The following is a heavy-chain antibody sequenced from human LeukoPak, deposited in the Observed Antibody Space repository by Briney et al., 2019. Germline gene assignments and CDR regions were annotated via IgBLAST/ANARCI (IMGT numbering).Heavy chain of an antibody. CDR2: IYYSGTT. J-gene: IGHJ4*02. V-gene: IGHV4-39*07. Sequence: SETLSLTCSVSGGSISSSLYFWGWIRQPPGKGLEWIGNIYYSGTTYYKPSFNSRVTISVDTSKNQFSLKLSSVTAADTAVYYCARAPSSYYDILTGPYFDYWGQGTLVTVSS. CDR1: GGSISSSLYF. D-gene: IGHD3-9*01. CDR3: ARAPSSYYDILTGPYFDY.